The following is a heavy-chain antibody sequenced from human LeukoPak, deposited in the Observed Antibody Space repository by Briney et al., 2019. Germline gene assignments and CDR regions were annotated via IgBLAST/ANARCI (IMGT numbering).Heavy chain of an antibody. Sequence: GGSLRLSCAASGFTFSSYGMHWVRQAPGKGLEWVAVIWYDGSNKYYADSVKGRFTISRDNSKDTLYLQMNSLRAEDTAVYYCARDHSRGSGLDYWGQGTLVTVSS. CDR3: ARDHSRGSGLDY. V-gene: IGHV3-33*01. J-gene: IGHJ4*02. D-gene: IGHD3-10*01. CDR2: IWYDGSNK. CDR1: GFTFSSYG.